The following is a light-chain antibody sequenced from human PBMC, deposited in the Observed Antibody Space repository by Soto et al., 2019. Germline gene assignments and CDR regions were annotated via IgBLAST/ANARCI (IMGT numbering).Light chain of an antibody. V-gene: IGKV1-9*01. J-gene: IGKJ3*01. CDR3: QQLNTFPMS. CDR1: QGISSF. Sequence: IQLTQSPSSLSASVGDRVTITCRASQGISSFLAWYQQKPGKAPNLLIYGASTLQNGVTSRFSGSGSGTDFTLTIGSLQPEDFATYYCQQLNTFPMSFGPGTKVDIK. CDR2: GAS.